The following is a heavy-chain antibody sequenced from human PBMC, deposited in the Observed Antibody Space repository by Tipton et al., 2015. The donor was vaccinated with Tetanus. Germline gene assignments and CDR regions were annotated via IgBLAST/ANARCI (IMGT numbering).Heavy chain of an antibody. V-gene: IGHV3-7*01. D-gene: IGHD3-10*01. Sequence: SLRLSCAASGFTFSSYWMSWVRQAPGKGLEWVANIKQDGSEKYYVDSVKGRFTISRDNAKNSLYLQMNSLRAEDTAVYYCARVGIWFGELMNYYLDYWGQGTLVTVSS. CDR1: GFTFSSYW. J-gene: IGHJ4*02. CDR3: ARVGIWFGELMNYYLDY. CDR2: IKQDGSEK.